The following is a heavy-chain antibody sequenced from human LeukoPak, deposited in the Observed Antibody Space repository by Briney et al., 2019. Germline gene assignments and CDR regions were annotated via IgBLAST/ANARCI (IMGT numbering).Heavy chain of an antibody. CDR3: ARRRRDYYGMDV. Sequence: SETLSLTCTVSGGSISSYYWSWIRQPPGKGLEWIGYIYTSGSTNYNPSLKSRVTISVDTSKNQFSLKLSSVTAADTAVYYCARRRRDYYGMDVWGQGTTVTVSS. D-gene: IGHD5-24*01. CDR1: GGSISSYY. V-gene: IGHV4-4*09. CDR2: IYTSGST. J-gene: IGHJ6*02.